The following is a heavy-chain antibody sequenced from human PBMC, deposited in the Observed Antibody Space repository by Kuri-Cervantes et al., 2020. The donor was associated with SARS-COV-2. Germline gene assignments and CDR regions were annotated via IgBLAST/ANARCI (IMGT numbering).Heavy chain of an antibody. CDR1: GFPFNDYY. CDR3: ASELSYYFDY. J-gene: IGHJ4*02. V-gene: IGHV3-11*04. D-gene: IGHD2-2*01. Sequence: GESLKISCAASGFPFNDYYFTWIRQAPGKGLEWVSSIRPSGGSKFYADSVKGRFTISRDDAKSSVYLQMNSLRAEDTAVYYCASELSYYFDYWGQGTLVTVSS. CDR2: IRPSGGSK.